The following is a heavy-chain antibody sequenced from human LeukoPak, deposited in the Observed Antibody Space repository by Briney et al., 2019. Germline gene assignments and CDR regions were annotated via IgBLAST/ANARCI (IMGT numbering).Heavy chain of an antibody. CDR3: ARDRGKDYFGD. CDR1: GLTFTNHG. CDR2: VRNDGFDT. D-gene: IGHD4-23*01. Sequence: GGSLRFSCVTSGLTFTNHGFHWLRQAADKGLEWVAFVRNDGFDTYHSNSMKGRFSISRDDSKNTVYLQMNSLRAEDTALYYCARDRGKDYFGDWGQGTQVTVSS. J-gene: IGHJ4*02. V-gene: IGHV3-30*02.